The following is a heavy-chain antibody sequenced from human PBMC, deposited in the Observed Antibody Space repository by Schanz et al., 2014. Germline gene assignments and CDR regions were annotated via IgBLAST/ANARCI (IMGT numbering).Heavy chain of an antibody. J-gene: IGHJ4*02. V-gene: IGHV3-33*01. CDR3: ARRASCSRIGCPFDF. CDR2: IWSDGSGK. CDR1: GFIFSNYG. Sequence: QVQLVESGGGVVQPGGSLRLSCAASGFIFSNYGMHWVRQAPGKGLEWVAVIWSDGSGKYYADSVKGRFTISRDSPKNTLYLQMNSLKTEDTAMYYCARRASCSRIGCPFDFWGQGTLVTVSS. D-gene: IGHD2-2*01.